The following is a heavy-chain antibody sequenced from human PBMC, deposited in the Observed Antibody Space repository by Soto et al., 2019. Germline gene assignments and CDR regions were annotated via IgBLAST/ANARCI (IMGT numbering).Heavy chain of an antibody. CDR3: ARDLMGYYDSSGYSNPIFDY. J-gene: IGHJ4*02. Sequence: GGSLRLSCAASGFTFSSYGMHWVRQAPGKGLEWVAVISYDGSNKYYADSVKGRFTISRDNSKNTLYLQMNSLRAEDTAVYYCARDLMGYYDSSGYSNPIFDYWGQGTLVTVSS. CDR1: GFTFSSYG. V-gene: IGHV3-30*03. D-gene: IGHD3-22*01. CDR2: ISYDGSNK.